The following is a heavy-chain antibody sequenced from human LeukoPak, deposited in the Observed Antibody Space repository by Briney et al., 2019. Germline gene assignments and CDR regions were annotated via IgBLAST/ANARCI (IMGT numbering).Heavy chain of an antibody. CDR3: AKDLIVVVPAAFDY. Sequence: ASVRVSCKASVYTFTGNGISWVRQAPGQGLEWMGWISGYNGDTEYARMLQGRVTMTTDISTSTVYMELRSLRPDDTAVYYCAKDLIVVVPAAFDYWGQGTLVTVSS. J-gene: IGHJ4*02. D-gene: IGHD2-2*01. V-gene: IGHV1-18*01. CDR1: VYTFTGNG. CDR2: ISGYNGDT.